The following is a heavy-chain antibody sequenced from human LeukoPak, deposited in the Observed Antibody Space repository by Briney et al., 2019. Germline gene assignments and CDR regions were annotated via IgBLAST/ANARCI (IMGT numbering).Heavy chain of an antibody. J-gene: IGHJ4*02. Sequence: SETLSLTCSVSGYSISSGYFWGWIRQPPGKGLEYIGRMSQSGSTNYNPSLKSRLPISVDASKNQLSLKLSSVTAADTAVYYCASLAGYSSGWYFCYWGKGTLVTVS. V-gene: IGHV4-38-2*02. CDR2: MSQSGST. CDR1: GYSISSGYF. CDR3: ASLAGYSSGWYFCY. D-gene: IGHD6-19*01.